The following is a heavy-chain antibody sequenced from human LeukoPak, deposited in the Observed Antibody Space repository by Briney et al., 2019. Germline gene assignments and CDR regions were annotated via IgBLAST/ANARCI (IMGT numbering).Heavy chain of an antibody. D-gene: IGHD4-11*01. V-gene: IGHV1-2*06. CDR1: GYTFTSYY. J-gene: IGHJ6*02. CDR3: ARDYTVTAYYYYYGMDV. Sequence: ASVKVSCKASGYTFTSYYMHWVRQAPGQGFEWMGRINPNSGGTNYAQKFQGRVTMTRDTSISTAYMELSRLRSDDTAVYYCARDYTVTAYYYYYGMDVWGQGTTVTVSS. CDR2: INPNSGGT.